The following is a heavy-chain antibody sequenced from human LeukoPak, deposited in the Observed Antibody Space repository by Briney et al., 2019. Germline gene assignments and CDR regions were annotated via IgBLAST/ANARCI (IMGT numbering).Heavy chain of an antibody. CDR2: INHSGST. V-gene: IGHV4-34*01. CDR1: GGSFSGYY. Sequence: PSETLSLTCAVYGGSFSGYYWSWIRQPPGKGLEWIGEINHSGSTNYNPSLKSRVTISVDTSKNQFSLKLSSVTAADTAVYYCARDWVEYSSGWWLRYNWFDPWGQGTLVTVSS. D-gene: IGHD6-19*01. J-gene: IGHJ5*02. CDR3: ARDWVEYSSGWWLRYNWFDP.